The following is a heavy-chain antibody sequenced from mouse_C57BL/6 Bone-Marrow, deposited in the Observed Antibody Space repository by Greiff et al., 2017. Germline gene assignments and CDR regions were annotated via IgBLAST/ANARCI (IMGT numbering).Heavy chain of an antibody. V-gene: IGHV7-1*01. D-gene: IGHD4-1*01. CDR2: SRNKANDYTT. Sequence: EVQGVESGGGLVQSGRSLRLSCATSGFTFSDFYMEWVRQAPGQGLEWIAASRNKANDYTTEYSASVKGRFIVSSDTSQSILYHQMSALRAEDTAIYCGARDASWDGGFAYWGQGTLVTVSA. J-gene: IGHJ3*01. CDR1: GFTFSDFY. CDR3: ARDASWDGGFAY.